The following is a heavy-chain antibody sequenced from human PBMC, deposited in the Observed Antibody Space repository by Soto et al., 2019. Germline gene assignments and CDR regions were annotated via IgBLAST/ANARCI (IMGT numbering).Heavy chain of an antibody. CDR1: GFAFSRFP. J-gene: IGHJ4*02. CDR2: IDPDGSDT. CDR3: ATMAGTYPY. D-gene: IGHD1-26*01. V-gene: IGHV3-74*01. Sequence: GGSLRFSCAASGFAFSRFPMHWVRQAPGKGLVWVSRIDPDGSDTTYADSVKGRFTISRDNAKNIVYLQMSSLRAEDTALYYCATMAGTYPYWGQGTLVTVPQ.